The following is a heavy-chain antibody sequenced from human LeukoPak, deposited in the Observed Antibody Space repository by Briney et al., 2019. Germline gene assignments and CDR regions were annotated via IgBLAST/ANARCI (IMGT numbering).Heavy chain of an antibody. CDR3: ARDPPTVNDLHDAFDI. D-gene: IGHD1-1*01. CDR1: GYTFTGYY. V-gene: IGHV1-2*02. Sequence: ASVTVSCKASGYTFTGYYMHWVRQAPGQGLEWMGWINPNSGGTNYAQKFQGRVTMTRDTSTGTAYMELRNLISDDTAVYYCARDPPTVNDLHDAFDIWGQGTMVTVSS. CDR2: INPNSGGT. J-gene: IGHJ3*02.